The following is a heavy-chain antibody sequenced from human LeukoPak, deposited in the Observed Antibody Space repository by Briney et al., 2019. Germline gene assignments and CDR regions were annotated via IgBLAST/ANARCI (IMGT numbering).Heavy chain of an antibody. CDR2: ISSRGGTT. CDR3: TKKSSGWHGEDY. Sequence: PGGSLRLSCAASGFTLSSYAMSWVRQAPGKGLEWVSAISSRGGTTYYADSVKGRFTISRDNSNNTLFLQMNSLRAEDTAAYYCTKKSSGWHGEDYWGQGTLVTVSS. J-gene: IGHJ4*02. V-gene: IGHV3-23*01. CDR1: GFTLSSYA. D-gene: IGHD6-19*01.